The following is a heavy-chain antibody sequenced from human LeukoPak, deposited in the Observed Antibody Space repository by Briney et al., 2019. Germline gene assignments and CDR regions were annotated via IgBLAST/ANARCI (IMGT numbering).Heavy chain of an antibody. CDR1: GFTFSGYG. D-gene: IGHD4-17*01. Sequence: GGSLRLSCAASGFTFSGYGMHWVRRAPGKGLEWVAVIWYDGSKKYYADSVKGRFTISRDNSKNTLYLQMNSLRAEDTAVYYCARRDGDNDRGFDYWGQGTLVTVSS. CDR2: IWYDGSKK. V-gene: IGHV3-33*01. J-gene: IGHJ4*02. CDR3: ARRDGDNDRGFDY.